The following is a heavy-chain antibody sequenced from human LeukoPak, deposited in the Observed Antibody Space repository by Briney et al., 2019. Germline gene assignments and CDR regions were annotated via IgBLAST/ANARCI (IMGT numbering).Heavy chain of an antibody. CDR2: ITGSGSTM. Sequence: HAGGSLRLSCVASGFIFSSYEMNWVRQAPGKGLEWLSFITGSGSTMYYADSVRGRFTISRDNAKNSLYLQMNSLRAEDTAVYHCVSSRILDFDYWGQGTLVTVSS. D-gene: IGHD3-3*01. CDR1: GFIFSSYE. J-gene: IGHJ4*02. V-gene: IGHV3-48*03. CDR3: VSSRILDFDY.